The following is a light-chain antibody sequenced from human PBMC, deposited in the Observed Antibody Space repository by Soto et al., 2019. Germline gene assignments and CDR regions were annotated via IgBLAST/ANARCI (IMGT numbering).Light chain of an antibody. Sequence: EIVLTQSPGTLSLSPGERATLSCRASQSVSSSYLAWYQQTPGQAPRLLIYGASSRATGIPDRFSGSVSGTDFTLTISRLEPEDFAVYYCQQYVSSQVTFGSGTKVDIK. J-gene: IGKJ3*01. CDR2: GAS. CDR1: QSVSSSY. V-gene: IGKV3-20*01. CDR3: QQYVSSQVT.